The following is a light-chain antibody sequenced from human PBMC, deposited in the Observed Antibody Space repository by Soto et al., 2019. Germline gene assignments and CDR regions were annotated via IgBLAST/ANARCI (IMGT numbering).Light chain of an antibody. CDR1: SSDVGGYNY. Sequence: QSVLTQPASVSGSPGQSITISCTGTSSDVGGYNYVSWYQQHPGKAPKLVIYEVTKRPAGVSNLFSGSKSGNTATLTISGLQDEDENDYYCISYTSNNHLVFGGGTKVNAL. J-gene: IGLJ2*01. CDR2: EVT. CDR3: ISYTSNNHLV. V-gene: IGLV2-14*01.